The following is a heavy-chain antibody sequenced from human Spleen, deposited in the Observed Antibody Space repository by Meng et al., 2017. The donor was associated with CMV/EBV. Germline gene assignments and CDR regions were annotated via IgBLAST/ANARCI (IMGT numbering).Heavy chain of an antibody. Sequence: LSLTCAASGFTFSDYYMSWVRQAPGKGLEWVSAISGSGGSTYYADSVKGRFTISRDNSKNTLYLQMNSLRAEDTAVYYCAKSGGIRRSGSYSYWGQGTLVTVSS. CDR3: AKSGGIRRSGSYSY. D-gene: IGHD3-10*01. V-gene: IGHV3-23*01. CDR1: GFTFSDYY. CDR2: ISGSGGST. J-gene: IGHJ4*02.